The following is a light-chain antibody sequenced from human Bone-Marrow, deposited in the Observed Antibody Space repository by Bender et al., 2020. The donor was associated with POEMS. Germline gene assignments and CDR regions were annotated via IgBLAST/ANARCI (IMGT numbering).Light chain of an antibody. CDR3: SSYSYTGSATL. J-gene: IGLJ3*02. CDR1: SSDVGFYNL. Sequence: QSALTQPASVSGSPGQSITIACPGTSSDVGFYNLVSWYQQVPGKAPKVIIYEVSKRPSGVPDRFSGSKSGNTASLTVSGLHTDDEADYYCSSYSYTGSATLFGGGTKLTVL. CDR2: EVS. V-gene: IGLV2-14*02.